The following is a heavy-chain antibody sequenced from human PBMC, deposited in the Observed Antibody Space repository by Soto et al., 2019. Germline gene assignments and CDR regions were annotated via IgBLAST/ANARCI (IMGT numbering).Heavy chain of an antibody. CDR3: AGAAAEGWFDP. CDR2: IWFDGRNK. D-gene: IGHD6-13*01. Sequence: QVQLVESGGGVVQPGTSLRLSCAASGFTISTYGMHWVRQAPGKGLEWVAVIWFDGRNKYYADSVKGRFTISRDTSKNTLYLQMNSLRVEEAAVYYGAGAAAEGWFDPWGQGTLVTVSS. J-gene: IGHJ5*02. V-gene: IGHV3-33*01. CDR1: GFTISTYG.